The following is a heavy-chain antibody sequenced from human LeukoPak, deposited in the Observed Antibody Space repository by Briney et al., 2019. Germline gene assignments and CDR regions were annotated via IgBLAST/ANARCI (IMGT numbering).Heavy chain of an antibody. CDR1: GFTSSSYA. CDR3: ARGYNWNDDRYFDY. V-gene: IGHV3-30*01. CDR2: ISYDGSNK. J-gene: IGHJ4*02. D-gene: IGHD1-1*01. Sequence: GGSLRLSCAASGFTSSSYAMHWVRQAPGKGLEWVAVISYDGSNKYYADSVKGRFTISRDNSKNTLYLQMNSLRAEDTAVYYCARGYNWNDDRYFDYWGQGTLVTVSS.